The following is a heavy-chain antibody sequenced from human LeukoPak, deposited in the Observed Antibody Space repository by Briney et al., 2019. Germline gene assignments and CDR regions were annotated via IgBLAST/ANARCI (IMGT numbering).Heavy chain of an antibody. CDR3: ATDLDHPRAFDI. CDR1: GFTVSSNY. V-gene: IGHV3-53*01. J-gene: IGHJ3*02. D-gene: IGHD3/OR15-3a*01. CDR2: IYSGGST. Sequence: GGSLRLSCAASGFTVSSNYMSWVRQAPGKGLEWVSVIYSGGSTYYADSVKGRFTISRDNSKNTLYLQMNSLRAEDTAVYYCATDLDHPRAFDIWGQGTMVTVSS.